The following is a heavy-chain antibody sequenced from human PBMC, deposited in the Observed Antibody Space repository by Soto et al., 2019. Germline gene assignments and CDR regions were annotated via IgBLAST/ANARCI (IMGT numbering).Heavy chain of an antibody. J-gene: IGHJ4*02. CDR3: ARLGGSYAVPHFDY. V-gene: IGHV4-39*01. CDR1: GGSISSSSYY. D-gene: IGHD1-26*01. Sequence: PSETLSLTCTVSGGSISSSSYYWGWILQPPGKGLEWIGSIYYSGSTYYNPSLKSRVTISVDTSKNQFSLKLSSVTAADTAVYYCARLGGSYAVPHFDYWGQGTLVTVS. CDR2: IYYSGST.